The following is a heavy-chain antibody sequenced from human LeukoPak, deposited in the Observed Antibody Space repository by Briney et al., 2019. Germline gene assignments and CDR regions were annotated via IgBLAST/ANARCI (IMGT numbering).Heavy chain of an antibody. J-gene: IGHJ4*02. CDR3: ARSAYFGSAFDY. V-gene: IGHV4-59*11. Sequence: PSETLSLTCTVSGGSISSHYWSWIRQPPGKGLEWIGYIHYIGTTNYNPSLKSRVTTSVDTSKNQFSLKLISVTAADTAVYYCARSAYFGSAFDYWGQGNLVTVSS. D-gene: IGHD3-10*01. CDR2: IHYIGTT. CDR1: GGSISSHY.